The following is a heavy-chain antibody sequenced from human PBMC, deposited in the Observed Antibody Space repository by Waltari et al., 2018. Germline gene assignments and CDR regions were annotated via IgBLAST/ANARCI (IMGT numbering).Heavy chain of an antibody. CDR1: GFSLRTSGVG. J-gene: IGHJ4*02. CDR3: AHRRVVHDYGDSLRVPNFDY. CDR2: ISWNDDK. Sequence: QITLKESGPTLVKPTQTLTLTCTFSGFSLRTSGVGVGWIHQPPGKSLEWLALISWNDDKRYSPSLKSRITITKDTYKNQVVLTMTNMDPVDTATYYCAHRRVVHDYGDSLRVPNFDYWGQGTLVTVSS. V-gene: IGHV2-5*01. D-gene: IGHD4-17*01.